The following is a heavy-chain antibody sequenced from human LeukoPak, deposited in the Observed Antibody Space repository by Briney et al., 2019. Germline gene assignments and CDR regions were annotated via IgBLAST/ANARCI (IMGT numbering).Heavy chain of an antibody. CDR1: GFTVSSTY. V-gene: IGHV3-53*04. J-gene: IGHJ4*02. CDR3: ARGDYYDNCGYSD. Sequence: GGSLRLSCDVSGFTVSSTYMSWVRQPPGKGLEWVSILYRAGATYYADPVKGRSTISRHDSKNTLFLHMDSLRPEDTAVYYCARGDYYDNCGYSDWGQGTLVTVSS. D-gene: IGHD3-22*01. CDR2: LYRAGAT.